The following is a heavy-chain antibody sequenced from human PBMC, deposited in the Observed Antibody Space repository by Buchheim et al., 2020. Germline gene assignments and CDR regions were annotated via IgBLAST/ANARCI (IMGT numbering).Heavy chain of an antibody. CDR2: IPYDGSNK. Sequence: QVQLVESGGGVVQPGRSLRLSCAASGFTFTSYAMHWVRQTPGKGLEWVAVIPYDGSNKYYADSVKGRFTISRDNSKNTLSLQMNSLRAEDTAVYYCAKGFYGSGTKGGFDYWGQGTL. CDR3: AKGFYGSGTKGGFDY. D-gene: IGHD3-10*01. V-gene: IGHV3-30*18. J-gene: IGHJ4*02. CDR1: GFTFTSYA.